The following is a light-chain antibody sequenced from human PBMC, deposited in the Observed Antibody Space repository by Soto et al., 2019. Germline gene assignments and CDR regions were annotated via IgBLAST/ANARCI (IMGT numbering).Light chain of an antibody. V-gene: IGKV1-39*01. J-gene: IGKJ1*01. CDR2: AAS. Sequence: DIQAPPSPSSLSASVGDRVTITCRASQSISRYLNWSRQKPGRAPNLLLYAASKLQSGVPSRFSGRGSGTDFTLTIRSLQPGDFATYYCHQSYSAPWTFGQGTKVEIK. CDR3: HQSYSAPWT. CDR1: QSISRY.